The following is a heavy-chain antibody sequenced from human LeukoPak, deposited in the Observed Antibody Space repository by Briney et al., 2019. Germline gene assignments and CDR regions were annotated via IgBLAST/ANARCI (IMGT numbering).Heavy chain of an antibody. CDR2: FDPEDGET. CDR3: ATFLTGSYLGAYYFDY. Sequence: ASVKVSCKVSGYTLTELSMHWVRQAPGKGLEWMGGFDPEDGETIYAQKFQGRVTMTEDTSTDTAYMELSRLRSEDTAVDYCATFLTGSYLGAYYFDYWGQGTLVTVSS. CDR1: GYTLTELS. J-gene: IGHJ4*02. V-gene: IGHV1-24*01. D-gene: IGHD1-26*01.